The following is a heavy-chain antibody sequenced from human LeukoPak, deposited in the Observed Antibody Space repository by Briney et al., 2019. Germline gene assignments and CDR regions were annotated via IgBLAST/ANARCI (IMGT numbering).Heavy chain of an antibody. Sequence: HPGGSLRLSCAASGFTLSTYGMHWVRQAPGKGLEWVAFIRYDGSNKYYADSVKGRFTISRDNSKNTLSLEMNSLRAEDTAVYYCAKGLGYCSSTSCYGEIYYYMDVWGKGTTVTVSS. CDR2: IRYDGSNK. D-gene: IGHD2-2*01. CDR3: AKGLGYCSSTSCYGEIYYYMDV. V-gene: IGHV3-30*02. CDR1: GFTLSTYG. J-gene: IGHJ6*03.